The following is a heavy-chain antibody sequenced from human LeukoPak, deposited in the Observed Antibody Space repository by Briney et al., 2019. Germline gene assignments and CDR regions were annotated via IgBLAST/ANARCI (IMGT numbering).Heavy chain of an antibody. D-gene: IGHD2-21*02. V-gene: IGHV4-59*01. J-gene: IGHJ4*02. CDR1: GGSISSYY. CDR2: IYYSGST. Sequence: PSETLSLTCTVSGGSISSYYWSWIRQPPGKGLEWIGYIYYSGSTNYNPSLKSRVTISVDTSKNQFSLKLSSVTAADTAVYYCARDIDPATAAHFGYWGQGTLVTVSS. CDR3: ARDIDPATAAHFGY.